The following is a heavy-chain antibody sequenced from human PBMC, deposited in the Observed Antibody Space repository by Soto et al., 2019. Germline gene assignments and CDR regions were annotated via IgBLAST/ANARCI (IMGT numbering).Heavy chain of an antibody. Sequence: EVQLAESGGGLIQPGGSLRLSCAGSGFIVSSYYMSWVRQAPGKGLEWISVISGGGNSTYYADSVKGRFTISRDISKNTLYLQMNSLKAEDTAVYYCAKDAMTPDRYWGQGTLVTVSS. CDR2: ISGGGNST. V-gene: IGHV3-53*01. CDR3: AKDAMTPDRY. CDR1: GFIVSSYY. J-gene: IGHJ4*02. D-gene: IGHD4-17*01.